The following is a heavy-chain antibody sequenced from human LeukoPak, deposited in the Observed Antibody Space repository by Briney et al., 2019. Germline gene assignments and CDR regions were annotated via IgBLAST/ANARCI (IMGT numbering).Heavy chain of an antibody. J-gene: IGHJ4*02. Sequence: GGSLRLSCGASGFIFRDYTMNWFRQAPGKGLEWISYITGSSGTIHYADSVLGRFTVSRDNAKSSLYLQMNSLRAEDTAIYYCAREIVAAGTGDYWGQGTLVIVS. D-gene: IGHD6-13*01. CDR2: ITGSSGTI. CDR1: GFIFRDYT. V-gene: IGHV3-48*04. CDR3: AREIVAAGTGDY.